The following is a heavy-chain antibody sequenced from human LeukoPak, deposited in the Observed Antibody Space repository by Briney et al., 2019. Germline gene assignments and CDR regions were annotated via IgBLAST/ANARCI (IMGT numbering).Heavy chain of an antibody. D-gene: IGHD5-12*01. CDR2: IRSNTAYGGTT. CDR1: GFTFADHA. J-gene: IGHJ4*02. V-gene: IGHV3-49*04. CDR3: TRYSGYSDC. Sequence: GGSLRLSCTASGFTFADHAMSWVRQAPGKGLEWVGFIRSNTAYGGTTEYAASVQGRFTISRDDSKSIAYLQMNSLKTEDTAVYYCTRYSGYSDCWGQGTLVTVSS.